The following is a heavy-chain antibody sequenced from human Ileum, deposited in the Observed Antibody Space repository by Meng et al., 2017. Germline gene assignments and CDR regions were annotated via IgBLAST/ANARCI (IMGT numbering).Heavy chain of an antibody. V-gene: IGHV1-3*01. J-gene: IGHJ1*01. CDR1: GYTFTKYA. Sequence: QVQFVQSGAEVKNPGASVKVSCKASGYTFTKYAVHWVRQAPGQRLEWMGWINGGTGNTEYSQNFQGRITFTRDTAASTVYMELSSLRSEDTAVFYCARVAVTGIGYFQYWGQGTLVTASS. CDR3: ARVAVTGIGYFQY. CDR2: INGGTGNT. D-gene: IGHD6-19*01.